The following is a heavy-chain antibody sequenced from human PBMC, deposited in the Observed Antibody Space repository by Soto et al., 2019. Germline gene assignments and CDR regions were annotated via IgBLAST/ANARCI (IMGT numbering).Heavy chain of an antibody. J-gene: IGHJ4*02. Sequence: QVQLQESGPGLVKPSQTLSLTCTVSGGSISSGSYYWSWIRQHPGKGLEWIGYIYYSGSTYYNPSLKSRVTISVDTSKNQFSLKLSSVTAADTAVYYCARITRAVAGALDYWGQGTLVTVSS. V-gene: IGHV4-31*03. D-gene: IGHD6-19*01. CDR3: ARITRAVAGALDY. CDR1: GGSISSGSYY. CDR2: IYYSGST.